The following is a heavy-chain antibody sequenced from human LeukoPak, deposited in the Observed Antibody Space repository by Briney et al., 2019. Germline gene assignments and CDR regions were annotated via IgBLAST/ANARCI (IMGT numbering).Heavy chain of an antibody. CDR2: IYYSGST. Sequence: SETLSLTCTVSGGSISSSSYYWGWIRQPPGKGLEWIGSIYYSGSTYYNPSLKSRVTISVDTSKNQFSLKLSSVTAADTAVYYCARVGNYYDSSGYHAIWFDPWGQGTLVTVSS. D-gene: IGHD3-22*01. CDR1: GGSISSSSYY. CDR3: ARVGNYYDSSGYHAIWFDP. J-gene: IGHJ5*02. V-gene: IGHV4-39*07.